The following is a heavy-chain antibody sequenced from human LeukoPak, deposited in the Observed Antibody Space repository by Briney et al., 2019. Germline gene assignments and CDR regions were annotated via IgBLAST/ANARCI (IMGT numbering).Heavy chain of an antibody. V-gene: IGHV3-48*02. CDR3: ARLPLYYYGSGSSSQYYYYYYGMDV. CDR1: GFTFSSYS. D-gene: IGHD3-10*01. J-gene: IGHJ6*02. CDR2: ISSSSSTI. Sequence: GGSLRLSCAASGFTFSSYSMNWVRQAPEKGLEWVSYISSSSSTIYYADSVKGRFTISRDNAKNSLYLQMNSLRDEDTAVYYCARLPLYYYGSGSSSQYYYYYYGMDVWGQGTTVTVSS.